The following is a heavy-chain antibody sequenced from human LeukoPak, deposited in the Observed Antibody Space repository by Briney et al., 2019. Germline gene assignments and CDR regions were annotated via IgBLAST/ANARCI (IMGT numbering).Heavy chain of an antibody. Sequence: GGSLRPSCAASGFTFSSYATSWVRQAPGKGLEWVSAISGSGGSTYYADSVKGRFTISRDNSKNTLYLQMNSLRAEDTAVYYCAKARGFYCSGGSCYSRGYFDYWGQGTLVTVSS. CDR2: ISGSGGST. CDR1: GFTFSSYA. D-gene: IGHD2-15*01. J-gene: IGHJ4*02. CDR3: AKARGFYCSGGSCYSRGYFDY. V-gene: IGHV3-23*01.